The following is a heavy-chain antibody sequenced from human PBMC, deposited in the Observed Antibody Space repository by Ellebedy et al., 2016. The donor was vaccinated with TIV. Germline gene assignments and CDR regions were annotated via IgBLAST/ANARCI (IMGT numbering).Heavy chain of an antibody. J-gene: IGHJ1*01. Sequence: GESLKISCAASGFTFSSYAMSWVRQAPGKGLEWVSAIRGSGVSTYYADSVKGRFTISRDNSKNTLYLQMNSLRAEDTAVYYCAKDPGYCSSTSCYRHFQHWGQGTLVTVSS. CDR3: AKDPGYCSSTSCYRHFQH. CDR1: GFTFSSYA. V-gene: IGHV3-23*01. CDR2: IRGSGVST. D-gene: IGHD2-2*02.